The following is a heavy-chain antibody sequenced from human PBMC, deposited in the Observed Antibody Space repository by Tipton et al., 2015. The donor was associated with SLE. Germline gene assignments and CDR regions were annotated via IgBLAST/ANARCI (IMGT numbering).Heavy chain of an antibody. CDR3: ARGGVDTMGGYAFEI. Sequence: TLSLTCTVSGGSISSGSYYWSWTRQPAGKGLEWIGHIYTSGSTNYNPSLKSRVTISVDTSKNQFSLKLSSVTAADAAVYYCARGGVDTMGGYAFEIWGQGTMVTVSS. CDR2: IYTSGST. J-gene: IGHJ3*02. D-gene: IGHD5-18*01. CDR1: GGSISSGSYY. V-gene: IGHV4-61*09.